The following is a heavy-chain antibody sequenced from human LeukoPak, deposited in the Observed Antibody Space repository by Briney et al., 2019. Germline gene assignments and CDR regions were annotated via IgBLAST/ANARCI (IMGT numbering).Heavy chain of an antibody. CDR2: ISSSAYTI. Sequence: PGGSLRLSCAASGFTFSSYEMNWVRQAPGKGLEWVSYISSSAYTIYYADSVKGRFTISRDNAKNSLYLQMNSLRAEDTAVYYCASFLIHYYGSGNLIPDAFDIWGQGTMVTVSS. J-gene: IGHJ3*02. CDR3: ASFLIHYYGSGNLIPDAFDI. CDR1: GFTFSSYE. D-gene: IGHD3-10*01. V-gene: IGHV3-48*03.